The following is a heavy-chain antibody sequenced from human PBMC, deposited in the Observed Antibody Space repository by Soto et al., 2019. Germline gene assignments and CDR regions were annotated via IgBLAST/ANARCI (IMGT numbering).Heavy chain of an antibody. J-gene: IGHJ4*02. Sequence: ASVKVSCKASGYTFTGYPLHWVRQAPGQRLEWMGWINAGNGNTRYSPKFQGRVTITRDTSASTAYMELSSLRSEDTAVFYCARNVGSGWYDYWGQGTLVTVPQ. CDR2: INAGNGNT. V-gene: IGHV1-3*01. CDR3: ARNVGSGWYDY. D-gene: IGHD6-19*01. CDR1: GYTFTGYP.